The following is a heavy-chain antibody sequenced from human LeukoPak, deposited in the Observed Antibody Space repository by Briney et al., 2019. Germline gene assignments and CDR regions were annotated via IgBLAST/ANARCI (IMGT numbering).Heavy chain of an antibody. Sequence: ASVKVSCKASGYTFTSYAMHWVRQAPGQRLEWMGWINAGNGNTKYSQKFQGRVTITRDTSASTAYMELSSLRSEDTAVYYCARGFCGGGVCYSPGEWGQGTLVTVSS. CDR1: GYTFTSYA. CDR2: INAGNGNT. J-gene: IGHJ4*02. V-gene: IGHV1-3*01. D-gene: IGHD2-15*01. CDR3: ARGFCGGGVCYSPGE.